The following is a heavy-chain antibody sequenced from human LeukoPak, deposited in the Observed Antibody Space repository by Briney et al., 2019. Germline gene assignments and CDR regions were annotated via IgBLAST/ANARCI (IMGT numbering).Heavy chain of an antibody. Sequence: GGSLRLSCAASGFTFSSYAIHWVRQAPGKGLEWVAVISYDGSNKYYADSVKGRFTISRDNSKNTLYLQMNSLRVEDTAVYYCARGSKSYGDYIRSRIHHFDYWGQGTLVTVSS. CDR3: ARGSKSYGDYIRSRIHHFDY. D-gene: IGHD4-17*01. CDR2: ISYDGSNK. V-gene: IGHV3-30*04. CDR1: GFTFSSYA. J-gene: IGHJ4*02.